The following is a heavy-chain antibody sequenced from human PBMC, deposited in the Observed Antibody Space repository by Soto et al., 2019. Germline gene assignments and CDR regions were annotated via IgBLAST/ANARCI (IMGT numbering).Heavy chain of an antibody. D-gene: IGHD3-10*01. CDR1: GGSISSGGYY. J-gene: IGHJ6*02. V-gene: IGHV4-31*03. CDR3: ARVDGEGYGMDV. Sequence: SETLSLTCTVSGGSISSGGYYWSWIRQHPGKGLEWIGYIYYSGSTYYNPSLKSRVTISVDTSKNQFSLKLSSVTAADTAVYYCARVDGEGYGMDVWGQGTTVTVSS. CDR2: IYYSGST.